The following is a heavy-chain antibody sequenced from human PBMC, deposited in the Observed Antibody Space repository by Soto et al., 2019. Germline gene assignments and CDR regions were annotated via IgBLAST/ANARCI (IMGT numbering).Heavy chain of an antibody. Sequence: EVQLVESGGGLVQPGRSLRLSCAASGFTFDDYAMHWVRQAPGKGLEWVSGISWNSGSIGYADSVKGRFTISRDNAKNALYLQMNSLRTDDTALYYCAKVRVMDYHHGMDVWGQGTTVTVSS. D-gene: IGHD3-16*01. CDR3: AKVRVMDYHHGMDV. CDR2: ISWNSGSI. CDR1: GFTFDDYA. V-gene: IGHV3-9*01. J-gene: IGHJ6*02.